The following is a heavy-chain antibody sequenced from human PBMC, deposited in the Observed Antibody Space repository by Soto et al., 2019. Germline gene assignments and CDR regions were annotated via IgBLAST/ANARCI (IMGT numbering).Heavy chain of an antibody. D-gene: IGHD2-2*01. V-gene: IGHV3-74*01. CDR1: GFTFSSYW. Sequence: EVHLVESGGGLVQTGGSLRLSCAASGFTFSSYWMHWVRQAPGKGLVWVSRINSDVTTTNFADSVKGRFTSSRDNAQNTLFLQMNGLRAEDTAVYYCARGLYHKYGQDYWGRGTLVTVSS. J-gene: IGHJ4*02. CDR2: INSDVTTT. CDR3: ARGLYHKYGQDY.